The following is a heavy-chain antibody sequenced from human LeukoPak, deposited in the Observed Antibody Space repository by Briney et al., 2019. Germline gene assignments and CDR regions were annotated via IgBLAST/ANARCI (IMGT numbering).Heavy chain of an antibody. CDR1: GGSINSGGYY. CDR3: ARGVWQVSY. V-gene: IGHV4-61*09. Sequence: SETLSLTCTVSGGSINSGGYYWSSVRQPAGKGLEWIGHIYSSGSTNYHPSLKSRVTISVDTSKNQFSLKLSSVTAADTAVYYCARGVWQVSYWGQGTLVTVSS. D-gene: IGHD6-19*01. J-gene: IGHJ4*02. CDR2: IYSSGST.